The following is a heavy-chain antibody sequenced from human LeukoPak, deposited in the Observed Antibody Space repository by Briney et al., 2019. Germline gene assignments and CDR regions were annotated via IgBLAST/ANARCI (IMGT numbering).Heavy chain of an antibody. V-gene: IGHV3-53*01. J-gene: IGHJ4*02. CDR1: GFTVSSNY. CDR2: IYSDSST. D-gene: IGHD6-6*01. CDR3: ARLTQLARGRY. Sequence: GGSLRLSCAASGFTVSSNYMSWVRQAPGKGLEWVSVIYSDSSTYYVDSVKGRFTVSRDNAENSLYLQMSSLRAEDTAVYYCARLTQLARGRYWGQGTLVTVSS.